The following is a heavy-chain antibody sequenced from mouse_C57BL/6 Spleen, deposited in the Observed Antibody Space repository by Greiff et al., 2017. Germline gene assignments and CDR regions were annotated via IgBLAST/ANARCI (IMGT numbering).Heavy chain of an antibody. CDR2: IDPSDSET. CDR1: GYTFTSYW. V-gene: IGHV1-52*01. Sequence: VQLQQSGPELVRPGSSVKLSCKASGYTFTSYWMHWVKQRPIQGLEWIGNIDPSDSETHYNQKFKDKATLTVDKSSSTAYMQLSSLTSEDSAVYYCARSRDYGNYVGFAYWGQGTLVTVSA. D-gene: IGHD2-1*01. J-gene: IGHJ3*01. CDR3: ARSRDYGNYVGFAY.